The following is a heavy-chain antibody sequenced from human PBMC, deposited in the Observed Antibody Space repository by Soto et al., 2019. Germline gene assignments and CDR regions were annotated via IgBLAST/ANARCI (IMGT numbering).Heavy chain of an antibody. CDR3: ARRIAAAGYYFDY. Sequence: HGESLKISCKGSGYSFTSYWIGWVRQMPGKGLEWMGIIYPGDSDTRYSPSFQGQVTISADKSISTAYVQWSSLKASDSAMYHCARRIAAAGYYFDYWGQGTLVTVSS. J-gene: IGHJ4*02. D-gene: IGHD6-13*01. V-gene: IGHV5-51*01. CDR1: GYSFTSYW. CDR2: IYPGDSDT.